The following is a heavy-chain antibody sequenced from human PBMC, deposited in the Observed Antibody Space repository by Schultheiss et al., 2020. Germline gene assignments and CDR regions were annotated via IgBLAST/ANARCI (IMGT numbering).Heavy chain of an antibody. CDR3: ARRLSSNGQSIDV. CDR1: GYTFTNHY. J-gene: IGHJ6*02. V-gene: IGHV1-46*01. CDR2: INPSGGTT. D-gene: IGHD6-25*01. Sequence: ASVKVSCKASGYTFTNHYMDWVRQAPGQGLEWMGIINPSGGTTTYAQKFQGRVTMTRDTSTSTVHMELSSLRSEDTAVYYCARRLSSNGQSIDVWGQGTTVTVYS.